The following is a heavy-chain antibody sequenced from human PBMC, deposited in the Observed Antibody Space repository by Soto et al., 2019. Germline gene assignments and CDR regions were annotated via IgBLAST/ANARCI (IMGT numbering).Heavy chain of an antibody. J-gene: IGHJ4*02. Sequence: QVQLVESGGVVVQPGRSLRLSCAASGFTFSSHGMHWVRQAPGKGLEWVAVIYYDGSNEYYADSVKGRFTISRDNPKNALYLQMNSLRAEDTAVYYCARDYSSTSYGFDSWGQGTLVTVSS. D-gene: IGHD6-13*01. CDR1: GFTFSSHG. CDR2: IYYDGSNE. V-gene: IGHV3-33*01. CDR3: ARDYSSTSYGFDS.